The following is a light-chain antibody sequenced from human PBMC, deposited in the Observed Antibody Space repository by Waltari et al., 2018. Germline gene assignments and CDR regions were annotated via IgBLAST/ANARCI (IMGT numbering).Light chain of an antibody. CDR2: WAS. CDR3: QQRSNWPWT. J-gene: IGKJ1*01. V-gene: IGKV4-1*01. Sequence: DIVMTQSPDSLAVSLGERATIKCNPSQSVFYSTYNQNYLAWYQQKPGQPPELLIYWASTRESGVPDRFSGSGSGTDFTLTISSLEPEDFVVYYCQQRSNWPWTFGQGTKVEIK. CDR1: QSVFYSTYNQNY.